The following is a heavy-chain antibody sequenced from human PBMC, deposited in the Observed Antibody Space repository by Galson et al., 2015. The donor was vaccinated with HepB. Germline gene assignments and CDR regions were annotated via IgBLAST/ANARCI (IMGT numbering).Heavy chain of an antibody. D-gene: IGHD2-8*01. CDR1: GYTFTSYY. V-gene: IGHV1-46*01. CDR2: INPSGGST. J-gene: IGHJ4*02. CDR3: ARTQPPGVGIGETEFDY. Sequence: SVKVSCKASGYTFTSYYMHWVRQAPGQGLEWMGIINPSGGSTSYAQKFQGRVTMTRDTSTSTVYMELSSLRSEDTAVYYCARTQPPGVGIGETEFDYWGQGTLVTVSS.